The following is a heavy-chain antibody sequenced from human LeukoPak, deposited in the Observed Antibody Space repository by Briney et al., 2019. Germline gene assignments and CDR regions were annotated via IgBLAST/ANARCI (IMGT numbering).Heavy chain of an antibody. CDR2: IYYSGST. J-gene: IGHJ2*01. Sequence: PSETLSLTCTVSGGSISSYYWSWIRQPPGKGLEWIGYIYYSGSTNYNPSLKSRVTISVDTSKNQFSLKLSSVTAADTAAYYCARADCDGDCYSYINWYFDLWGRGTLVTVSS. V-gene: IGHV4-59*01. CDR1: GGSISSYY. CDR3: ARADCDGDCYSYINWYFDL. D-gene: IGHD2-21*01.